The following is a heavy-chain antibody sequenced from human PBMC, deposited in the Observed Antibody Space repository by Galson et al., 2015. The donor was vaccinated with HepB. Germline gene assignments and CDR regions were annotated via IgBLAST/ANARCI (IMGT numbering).Heavy chain of an antibody. V-gene: IGHV3-33*01. CDR3: ASFGGSYIGG. J-gene: IGHJ4*02. D-gene: IGHD3-16*01. Sequence: SLRLSCAASGFSFSDYGMHWVRQAPGKGLEWAAVIGHDGSYKNYADSMKGRFSTSRDIRMNTLSLHMKSLRAEDTAMYYCASFGGSYIGGWGQGTLVTVSS. CDR2: IGHDGSYK. CDR1: GFSFSDYG.